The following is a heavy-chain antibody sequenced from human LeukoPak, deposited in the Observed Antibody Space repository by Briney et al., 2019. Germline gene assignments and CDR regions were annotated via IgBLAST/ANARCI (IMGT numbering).Heavy chain of an antibody. Sequence: GGSLRLSCAASGFTFSNAWMSGVRQAPGKGLEWVGRIKSKTDGGTTDYAAPVKGRFTISRDDSKNTLYLQMNSLKTEDTAVYYCITELDTVIGLDYFDYWGQGTLVTVSS. V-gene: IGHV3-15*01. CDR1: GFTFSNAW. CDR3: ITELDTVIGLDYFDY. CDR2: IKSKTDGGTT. D-gene: IGHD5-18*01. J-gene: IGHJ4*02.